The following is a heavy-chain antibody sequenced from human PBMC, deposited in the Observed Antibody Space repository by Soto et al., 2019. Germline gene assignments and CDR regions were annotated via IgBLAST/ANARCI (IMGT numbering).Heavy chain of an antibody. CDR2: IYPGDSET. Sequence: GESLKISCKGSGYSFTSYWIGWVRQMPGKGLEWMGIIYPGDSETRYSASLQGQVTISADKCISTAYLQWSSLKDSDTAMYSCARPPRGTARTRDAFDIWGQGRMVAVSS. D-gene: IGHD6-13*01. J-gene: IGHJ3*02. CDR1: GYSFTSYW. CDR3: ARPPRGTARTRDAFDI. V-gene: IGHV5-51*01.